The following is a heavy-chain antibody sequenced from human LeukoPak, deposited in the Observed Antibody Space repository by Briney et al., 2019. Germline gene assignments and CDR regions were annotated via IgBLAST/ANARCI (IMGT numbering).Heavy chain of an antibody. CDR1: GITVSSNY. J-gene: IGHJ4*02. D-gene: IGHD6-19*01. CDR2: IDSGDNT. CDR3: AREQLAPTIAVAGTLDY. Sequence: GGSLRLSCAASGITVSSNYMTWVRQAPGKGLEWVSVIDSGDNTYYADTVKGRFTISRDNSKNTLYLQMNSLRAEDTAVYYCAREQLAPTIAVAGTLDYWGQGTLVTVSS. V-gene: IGHV3-53*05.